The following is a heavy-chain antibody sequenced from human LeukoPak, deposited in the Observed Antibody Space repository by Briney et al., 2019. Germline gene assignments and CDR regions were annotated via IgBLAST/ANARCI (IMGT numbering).Heavy chain of an antibody. V-gene: IGHV4-59*01. CDR3: ARGTEYYYDSSGYRVFDY. J-gene: IGHJ4*02. CDR2: IYYSGST. Sequence: SETLSLTCTDSGGSISNYYWSWIRQPPGKGLEWIGYIYYSGSTNYNPSLKSRVTISVDTSKNQFSLKLSSVTAADTAVYYCARGTEYYYDSSGYRVFDYWGQGTLVTVSS. CDR1: GGSISNYY. D-gene: IGHD3-22*01.